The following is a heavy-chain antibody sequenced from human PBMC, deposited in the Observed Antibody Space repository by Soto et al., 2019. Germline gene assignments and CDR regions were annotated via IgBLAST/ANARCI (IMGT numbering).Heavy chain of an antibody. J-gene: IGHJ3*02. CDR1: GGTFSSYT. CDR3: ARLLPYGSGRPKGRNAFDI. CDR2: IIPILGIA. V-gene: IGHV1-69*02. Sequence: QVQLVQSGAEVKKPGSSVKVSCKASGGTFSSYTISWVRQAPGQGLEWMGRIIPILGIANYAQKFQGRVTITADKSTSSAYMELSSLRSEDTAVYYCARLLPYGSGRPKGRNAFDIWGQGTMVTVSS. D-gene: IGHD3-10*01.